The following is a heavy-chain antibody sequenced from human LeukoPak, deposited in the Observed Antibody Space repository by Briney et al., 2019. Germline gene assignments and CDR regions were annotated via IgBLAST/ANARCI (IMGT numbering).Heavy chain of an antibody. CDR1: GYTFTSYG. CDR3: ARYFGGGRATNGFDY. CDR2: ISAYNGNT. V-gene: IGHV1-18*01. D-gene: IGHD2-8*01. J-gene: IGHJ4*02. Sequence: SVKVSCKASGYTFTSYGISWVRQAPGQALEWIGWISAYNGNTNYAQKLQGRVTMTTDTSTSTAYMELRSLRSDDTAVYYCARYFGGGRATNGFDYWGQGTLVTVSS.